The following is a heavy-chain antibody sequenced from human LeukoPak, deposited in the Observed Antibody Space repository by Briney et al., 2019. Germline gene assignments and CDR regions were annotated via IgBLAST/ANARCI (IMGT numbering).Heavy chain of an antibody. CDR2: ISGSGGRT. D-gene: IGHD6-13*01. CDR3: AKDHKQQLVSTGAFDI. CDR1: GFTFSSYG. Sequence: PGGSLRLSCAASGFTFSSYGMGWVRQAPGKGLEWVSAISGSGGRTYYADSVKGRFTISRDNSKNTLYLQMNSLRAEDTAVYYCAKDHKQQLVSTGAFDIWGQGTMVTVSS. J-gene: IGHJ3*02. V-gene: IGHV3-23*01.